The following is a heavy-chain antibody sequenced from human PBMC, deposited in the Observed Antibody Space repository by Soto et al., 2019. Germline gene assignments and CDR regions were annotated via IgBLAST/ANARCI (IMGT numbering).Heavy chain of an antibody. CDR1: GFTFSNYW. V-gene: IGHV3-74*01. CDR2: IDHDGPT. CDR3: VRDSHGDY. Sequence: EVQLVESGGGLVQPGGSLRLSCAGSGFTFSNYWMHWVRQAPGKGLEWVSRIDHDGPTDYADSVRGRFTSSRDNAENTVYLQMNSLRPEDTAVYYCVRDSHGDYWGQGTLVTVFS. J-gene: IGHJ4*02.